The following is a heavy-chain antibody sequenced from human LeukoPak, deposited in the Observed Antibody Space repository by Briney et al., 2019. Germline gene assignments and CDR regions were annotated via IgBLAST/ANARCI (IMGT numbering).Heavy chain of an antibody. CDR2: ISGSGGST. CDR3: AKQSGGTLDY. CDR1: GFTFNNYA. D-gene: IGHD6-13*01. J-gene: IGHJ4*02. Sequence: GGSLRLPCAASGFTFNNYAMNWVRQAPGKGLEWVSGISGSGGSTYYADSVKGRSTISRDNSKNTLFLQMNSLRAEDTAVYYCAKQSGGTLDYWGQGTLVTVSS. V-gene: IGHV3-23*01.